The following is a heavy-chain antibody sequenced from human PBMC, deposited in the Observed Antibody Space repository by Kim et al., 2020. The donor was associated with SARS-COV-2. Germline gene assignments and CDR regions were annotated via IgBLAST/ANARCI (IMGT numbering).Heavy chain of an antibody. CDR1: GFTFSSYA. J-gene: IGHJ4*02. Sequence: GGSLRLSCAASGFTFSSYAMHWVRQAPGKGLEWVAVISYDGSNKYYADSVKGRFTISRDNSKNTLYLQMNSLRAEDTAVYYCARAHSLNYYDSSGASLFVRDYYFDYWGQGTLVTVSS. CDR2: ISYDGSNK. D-gene: IGHD3-22*01. V-gene: IGHV3-30-3*01. CDR3: ARAHSLNYYDSSGASLFVRDYYFDY.